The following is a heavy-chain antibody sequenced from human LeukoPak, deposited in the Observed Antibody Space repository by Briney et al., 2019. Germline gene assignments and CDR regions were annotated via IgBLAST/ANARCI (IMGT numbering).Heavy chain of an antibody. J-gene: IGHJ3*02. CDR3: ASDEGPPSDAFDI. Sequence: SETLSLTCTVSGGSISSYYWSWIRQPPGKGLEWIGYIYYSGSTNYNPSLKSRVTISVDTSKNQFSLKLSSVTAADTAVYYCASDEGPPSDAFDIWGQGTMVTVSS. V-gene: IGHV4-59*01. CDR2: IYYSGST. CDR1: GGSISSYY.